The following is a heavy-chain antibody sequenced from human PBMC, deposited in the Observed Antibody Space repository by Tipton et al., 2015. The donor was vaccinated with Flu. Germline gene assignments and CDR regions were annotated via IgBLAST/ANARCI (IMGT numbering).Heavy chain of an antibody. CDR2: MNPNSGNT. V-gene: IGHV1-8*02. Sequence: QSGAEVKKPGSSVKVSCKASGGTFDTYSITWVRQAPGQGLEWMGWMNPNSGNTGYAQKFQGRVTMTRNTSISTAYMELSSLRSEDTAVYYCARGRSTSGSYYKYWGQGTLVTVSS. CDR3: ARGRSTSGSYYKY. J-gene: IGHJ4*02. CDR1: GGTFDTYS. D-gene: IGHD3-10*01.